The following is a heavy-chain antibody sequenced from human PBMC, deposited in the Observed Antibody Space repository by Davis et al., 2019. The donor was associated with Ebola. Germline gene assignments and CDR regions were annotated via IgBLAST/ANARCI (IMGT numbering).Heavy chain of an antibody. J-gene: IGHJ6*04. CDR2: INPSGGGT. Sequence: ASVKVSCKTSGYTFTMYYMHWVRQAPGQGLEWMGVINPSGGGTTYAQKFQGRVTMTRDTSTSTVYMELSSLRSEDTAVYYCARALGTGTPYGMDVWGKGTTVTVSS. D-gene: IGHD1-1*01. V-gene: IGHV1-46*01. CDR3: ARALGTGTPYGMDV. CDR1: GYTFTMYY.